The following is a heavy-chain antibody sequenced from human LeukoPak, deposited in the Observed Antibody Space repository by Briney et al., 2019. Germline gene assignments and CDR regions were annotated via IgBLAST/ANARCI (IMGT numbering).Heavy chain of an antibody. J-gene: IGHJ5*02. Sequence: SETLSLTCTVSGGSISSYCWSWIRQPPGKGLEWIGYIYYSGSTNYNPSLKGRVTISVDTSKNQFSLKLSSVTAADTAVYYCASLEAAAGPGGWFDPWGQGTLVTVSS. V-gene: IGHV4-59*01. CDR1: GGSISSYC. CDR2: IYYSGST. D-gene: IGHD6-13*01. CDR3: ASLEAAAGPGGWFDP.